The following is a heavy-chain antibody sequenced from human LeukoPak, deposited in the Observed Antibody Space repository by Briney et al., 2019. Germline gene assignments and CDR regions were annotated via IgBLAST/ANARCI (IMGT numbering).Heavy chain of an antibody. V-gene: IGHV3-30*03. CDR3: ARTPYYYYGMDV. J-gene: IGHJ6*02. CDR2: ISDIGSQK. D-gene: IGHD2-15*01. Sequence: GGSLRLSCPASGFTFSGYGMHWVRQAPGKGLGWLAVISDIGSQKSYADSVKGRFTISRDNSKNTLYLQMNSLRAEDTAVYYCARTPYYYYGMDVWGQGTTVTVSS. CDR1: GFTFSGYG.